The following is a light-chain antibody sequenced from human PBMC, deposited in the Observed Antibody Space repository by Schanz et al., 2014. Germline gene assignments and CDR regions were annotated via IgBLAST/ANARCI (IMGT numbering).Light chain of an antibody. J-gene: IGLJ3*02. CDR2: SND. Sequence: QSVLTQPPSASGTPGQRVTISCSGSSSNIGTNTVIWYQQLPGTAPKLLIYSNDRRPSGVPDRFSASKSGTSASLAITGLQAEDEGDYYCAAWDDSLNGQLFGGGTKLTVL. CDR1: SSNIGTNT. CDR3: AAWDDSLNGQL. V-gene: IGLV1-44*01.